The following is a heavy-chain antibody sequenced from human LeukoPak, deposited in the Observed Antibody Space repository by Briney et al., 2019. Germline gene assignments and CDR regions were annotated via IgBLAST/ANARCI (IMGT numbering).Heavy chain of an antibody. D-gene: IGHD3-3*01. CDR1: GFTFSSYS. Sequence: PGGSLRLSCAASGFTFSSYSMNWVRQAPGKGLEWVSSISSSSSYIYYADSVKGRFTISRDNAKNSLYLQMNSLRAEDTAVYYCARFGVDSGWDLDVWGKGTTVTVSS. CDR3: ARFGVDSGWDLDV. CDR2: ISSSSSYI. J-gene: IGHJ6*04. V-gene: IGHV3-21*01.